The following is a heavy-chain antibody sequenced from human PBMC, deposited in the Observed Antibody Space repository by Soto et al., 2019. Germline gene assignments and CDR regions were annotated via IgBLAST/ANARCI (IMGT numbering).Heavy chain of an antibody. CDR1: GFTFSSYA. D-gene: IGHD6-13*01. CDR2: ISGSGGST. CDR3: AKDRPNSYSSSWYSRKDYYYYGMDV. V-gene: IGHV3-23*01. Sequence: GGSLRLSCAASGFTFSSYAMSWVRQAPGKGLEWVSAISGSGGSTYYADSVKGRFTISRDNSKNTLYLQMNSLRAEDTAVYYCAKDRPNSYSSSWYSRKDYYYYGMDVWGQGTTVTVS. J-gene: IGHJ6*02.